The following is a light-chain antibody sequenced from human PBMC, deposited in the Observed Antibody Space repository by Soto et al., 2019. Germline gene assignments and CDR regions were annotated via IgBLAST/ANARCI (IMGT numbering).Light chain of an antibody. J-gene: IGKJ1*01. CDR1: QSVSSN. CDR3: QQYNDWPLT. V-gene: IGKV3-15*01. Sequence: IVVTQSPGALSLSPGEGATLSCRASQSVSSNLAWYQQKPGQAPSLLIYGAFTRATGIPARFSGTGSGTEFTLTISSLQSEDFALYYCQQYNDWPLTFGQGTKVDIK. CDR2: GAF.